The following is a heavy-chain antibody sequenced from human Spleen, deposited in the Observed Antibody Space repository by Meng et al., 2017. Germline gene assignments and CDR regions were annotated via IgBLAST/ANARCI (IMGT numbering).Heavy chain of an antibody. Sequence: SETLSLTCTVSGYSISSGYYWGWIRQPPGKGLEWIGYIYYSGSTNYNPSLKSRVTISVDTSKNQFSLKLSSVTAADTAVYYCSGHVDYWGHGTLVTVSS. CDR3: SGHVDY. CDR2: IYYSGST. V-gene: IGHV4-38-2*02. CDR1: GYSISSGYY. J-gene: IGHJ4*01.